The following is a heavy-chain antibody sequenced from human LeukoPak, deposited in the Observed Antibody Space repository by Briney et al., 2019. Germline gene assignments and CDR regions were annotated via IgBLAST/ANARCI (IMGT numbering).Heavy chain of an antibody. CDR3: ARGGIPASGAGGADFDY. CDR2: IYPGDSDT. J-gene: IGHJ4*02. V-gene: IGHV5-51*01. CDR1: GYIFTSYW. Sequence: GESLKISCKASGYIFTSYWIGWVRQMPGKGLEWMGIIYPGDSDTRYSPSFQGQVTISADKSISTAYLQWSRLKAPDTAMYYCARGGIPASGAGGADFDYWGQGTLVTVSS. D-gene: IGHD6-13*01.